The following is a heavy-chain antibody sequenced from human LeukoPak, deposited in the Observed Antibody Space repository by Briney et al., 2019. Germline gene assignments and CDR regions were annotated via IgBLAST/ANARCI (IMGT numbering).Heavy chain of an antibody. CDR2: ISGSGGST. D-gene: IGHD3-10*01. CDR1: GFTFSSYA. J-gene: IGHJ5*02. V-gene: IGHV3-23*01. Sequence: GGSLRLSCAASGFTFSSYAMSWVRQAPGKGLEWVSAISGSGGSTYYADSVKGRFTISRDNSKNTLYLQMNSLRAEDTAVYYYAKDPTPYYYGSGSYYPQYNWFDPWGQGTLVTVSS. CDR3: AKDPTPYYYGSGSYYPQYNWFDP.